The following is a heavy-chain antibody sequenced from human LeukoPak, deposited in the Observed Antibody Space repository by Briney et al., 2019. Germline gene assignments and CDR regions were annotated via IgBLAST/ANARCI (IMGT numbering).Heavy chain of an antibody. D-gene: IGHD4-23*01. Sequence: PGGSLRLSCAASGFSFSFYWMHWVRQAPGKGPVWVSRIKTDGSIADYADSVKGRFTISRDNAKNSLYLQMNSLRAEDTAVYYCARPLGGYWGQGTLVTVSS. V-gene: IGHV3-74*01. CDR1: GFSFSFYW. J-gene: IGHJ4*02. CDR3: ARPLGGY. CDR2: IKTDGSIA.